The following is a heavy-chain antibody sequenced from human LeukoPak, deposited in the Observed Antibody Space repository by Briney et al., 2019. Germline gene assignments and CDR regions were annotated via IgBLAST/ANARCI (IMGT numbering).Heavy chain of an antibody. CDR3: ARGWGIAVAGMSLNDY. V-gene: IGHV3-21*01. J-gene: IGHJ4*02. CDR2: ISSSSSYI. D-gene: IGHD6-19*01. CDR1: GFTFSSYS. Sequence: GGSLRLSCAASGFTFSSYSMNWVRQAPGKGLEWVSSISSSSSYIYYADSVKGRFTISRDNSKNTLYLQMNSLRAEDTAVYYCARGWGIAVAGMSLNDYWGQGTLVTVSS.